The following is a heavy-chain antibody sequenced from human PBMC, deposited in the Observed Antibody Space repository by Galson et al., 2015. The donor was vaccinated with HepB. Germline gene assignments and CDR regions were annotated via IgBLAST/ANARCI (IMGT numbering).Heavy chain of an antibody. CDR3: ARDVPILGGAFDI. CDR1: GFPYSTSN. D-gene: IGHD2-21*01. CDR2: IDSTSRAI. Sequence: SLRLSCAAYGFPYSTSNMVWFRQAAGKGLEWLSYIDSTSRAIYYADSVKGRFTVSRDNGQNSLSLQMNSLRVGDTAVYYCARDVPILGGAFDIWGQGTIVSVSA. V-gene: IGHV3-48*01. J-gene: IGHJ3*02.